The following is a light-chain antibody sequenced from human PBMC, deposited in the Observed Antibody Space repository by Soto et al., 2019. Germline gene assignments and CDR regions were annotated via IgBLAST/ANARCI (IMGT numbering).Light chain of an antibody. CDR1: QSVSSSY. J-gene: IGKJ1*01. CDR3: QHSGSSRT. CDR2: GAS. Sequence: EMVLTQSPGTLSLSPGERATLSCRASQSVSSSYLAWYQQKPGQAPRLLIYGASSRSTGIPDRFSGSVSVADLTFTIRRLEPEDFAVYYCQHSGSSRTCGQWTTVKIK. V-gene: IGKV3-20*01.